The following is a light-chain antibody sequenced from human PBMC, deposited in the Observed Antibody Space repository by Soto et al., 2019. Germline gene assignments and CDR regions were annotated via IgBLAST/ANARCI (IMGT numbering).Light chain of an antibody. CDR3: SSHAGIINVV. CDR1: SSDVGGYNS. Sequence: QSVLTQPPSASGSPGQSVTISCTGTSSDVGGYNSVSWYQQHPGKAPRLMLYEVTKRPSGVPARFSGSKSGNTASLTVSGLQAEVEADYYCSSHAGIINVVFGGGTKLTVL. J-gene: IGLJ3*02. CDR2: EVT. V-gene: IGLV2-8*01.